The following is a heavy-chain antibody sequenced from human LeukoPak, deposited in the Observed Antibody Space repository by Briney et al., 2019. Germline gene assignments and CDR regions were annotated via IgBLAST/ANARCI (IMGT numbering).Heavy chain of an antibody. CDR1: GYTFTSYY. J-gene: IGHJ4*02. Sequence: GASVKVSCKASGYTFTSYYMHWVRQAPGQGLEWMGIINPSGGSTSYAQKFQGRVTMTRDTSTSTVYMELSSLRSDDTAVYYCAREMEYYYDSSGYYVYWGQGTLVTVSS. D-gene: IGHD3-22*01. V-gene: IGHV1-46*01. CDR3: AREMEYYYDSSGYYVY. CDR2: INPSGGST.